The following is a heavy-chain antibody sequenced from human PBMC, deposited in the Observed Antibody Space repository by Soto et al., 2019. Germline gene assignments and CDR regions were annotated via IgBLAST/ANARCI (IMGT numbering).Heavy chain of an antibody. CDR1: GGTFSSYT. Sequence: QVQLVQSGAEVKKPGSSVKVSCKASGGTFSSYTISWVRQAPGQGLEWMGRIIPILGIANYAQKFQGRVTITADNSTSTAYMELSSLRSEDTAVYYCARHPTVTTYRGAFDIWGQGTMVTVSS. CDR3: ARHPTVTTYRGAFDI. D-gene: IGHD4-17*01. V-gene: IGHV1-69*02. J-gene: IGHJ3*02. CDR2: IIPILGIA.